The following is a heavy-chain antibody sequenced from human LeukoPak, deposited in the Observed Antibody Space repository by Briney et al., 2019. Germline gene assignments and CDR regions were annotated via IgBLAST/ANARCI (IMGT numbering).Heavy chain of an antibody. Sequence: ASVKVSCKASGYTFTSYAMHWVRQAPGQRLEWMGWINAGNGNTKYSQKFQGRVTITRDTSASTAYMELSSLGSEDTAMYYCARVALRDCGGDCYSLGYWGQGTLVTVSS. V-gene: IGHV1-3*01. J-gene: IGHJ4*02. CDR2: INAGNGNT. CDR1: GYTFTSYA. CDR3: ARVALRDCGGDCYSLGY. D-gene: IGHD2-21*02.